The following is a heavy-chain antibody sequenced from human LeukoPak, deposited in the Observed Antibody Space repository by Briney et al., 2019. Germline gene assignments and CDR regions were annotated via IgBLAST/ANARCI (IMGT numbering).Heavy chain of an antibody. CDR2: IYYSGST. V-gene: IGHV4-59*01. CDR3: ARGDFSSSWYSDWFDP. J-gene: IGHJ5*02. D-gene: IGHD6-13*01. Sequence: PSETLSLTCTVSGGSISSYYWSWIRQPPGKGLEWIGYIYYSGSTNYNPSLKSRVTISVDTSKNQFSLKLSSVTAADTAVYYCARGDFSSSWYSDWFDPWGQGTLVTVSS. CDR1: GGSISSYY.